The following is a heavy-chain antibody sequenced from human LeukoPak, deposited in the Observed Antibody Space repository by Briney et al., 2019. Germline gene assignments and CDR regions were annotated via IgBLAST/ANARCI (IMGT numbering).Heavy chain of an antibody. Sequence: PGGSLRLSCAASGFTFSSYSMNWVRQAPGKGLEWVSSISSSSYIYYADSVKGRFTISRDNAKNSLYLQMNSLRAEDTAVYYCAIEYGSGSYRYWGQGTLVTVSS. CDR2: ISSSSYI. D-gene: IGHD3-10*01. V-gene: IGHV3-21*01. J-gene: IGHJ4*02. CDR1: GFTFSSYS. CDR3: AIEYGSGSYRY.